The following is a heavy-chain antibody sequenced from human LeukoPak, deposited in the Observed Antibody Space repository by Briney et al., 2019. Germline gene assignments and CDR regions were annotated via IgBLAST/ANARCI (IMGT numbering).Heavy chain of an antibody. V-gene: IGHV3-23*01. J-gene: IGHJ4*02. Sequence: GGSLRLSCAASGFTFSSYAISWVRQAPGKGLEWVSAISGSGGSTYYADSVKGRFTISRDNSKNTLYLQMNSLRAEDTAVYYCAKGGQGVVPAAIAYWGQGTLVTVSS. CDR2: ISGSGGST. CDR3: AKGGQGVVPAAIAY. D-gene: IGHD2-2*01. CDR1: GFTFSSYA.